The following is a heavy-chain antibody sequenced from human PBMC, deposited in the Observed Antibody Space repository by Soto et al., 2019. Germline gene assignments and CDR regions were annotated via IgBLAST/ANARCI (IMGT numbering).Heavy chain of an antibody. CDR3: ARGTYFDY. CDR2: ISAYNDHT. V-gene: IGHV1-18*01. D-gene: IGHD1-1*01. Sequence: QVQLVQSGAEVKKPGASVKVSCKAAGYTLTTYGVSWVRQAPGQGLEWVGWISAYNDHTNYAQKFQGRVTMTTDTSTSTAYMELRSLTSDDTAVYYFARGTYFDYWGQGTLVTVSS. CDR1: GYTLTTYG. J-gene: IGHJ4*02.